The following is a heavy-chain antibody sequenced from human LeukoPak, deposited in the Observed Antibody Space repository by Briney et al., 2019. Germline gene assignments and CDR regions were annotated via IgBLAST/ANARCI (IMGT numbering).Heavy chain of an antibody. Sequence: PSETLSLTCTVSGGSISSYYWSWIRQPPGKELEWIGYIYYSGCPTSNPSLKSRVTISVDASKNQFSLKLSSVTAADTAVYYCARVGSSWRYFDYWGQGTLVTVSP. D-gene: IGHD6-13*01. CDR2: IYYSGCP. CDR1: GGSISSYY. J-gene: IGHJ4*02. CDR3: ARVGSSWRYFDY. V-gene: IGHV4-59*13.